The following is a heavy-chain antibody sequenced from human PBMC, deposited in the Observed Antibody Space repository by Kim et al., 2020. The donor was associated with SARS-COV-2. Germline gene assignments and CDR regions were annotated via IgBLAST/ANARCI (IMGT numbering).Heavy chain of an antibody. V-gene: IGHV4-4*07. CDR1: GGSISSYY. Sequence: SETLSLTCTVSGGSISSYYWSWIRQPAGKGLEWIGRIYTSGSTNYNPSLKSRVTMSVDTSKNQFSLKLSSVTAADTAVYYCAGEDIVVVPAAQGYYYGMDVWGQGTTVTVSS. J-gene: IGHJ6*02. CDR3: AGEDIVVVPAAQGYYYGMDV. D-gene: IGHD2-2*01. CDR2: IYTSGST.